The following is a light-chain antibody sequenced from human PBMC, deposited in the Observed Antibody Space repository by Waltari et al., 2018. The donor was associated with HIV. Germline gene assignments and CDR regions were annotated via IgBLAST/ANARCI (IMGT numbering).Light chain of an antibody. CDR3: CSYADNYPVV. CDR1: SSDVGGYND. CDR2: DVN. J-gene: IGLJ2*01. Sequence: SALTQPRSASGSPRQSVTFSCTGTSSDVGGYNDASWYQQHPGKAPKFMIYDVNKRPSGVPNRFSGSKSGNTASLTISGLQAEDEADYYCCSYADNYPVVFGGGTKLTVL. V-gene: IGLV2-11*01.